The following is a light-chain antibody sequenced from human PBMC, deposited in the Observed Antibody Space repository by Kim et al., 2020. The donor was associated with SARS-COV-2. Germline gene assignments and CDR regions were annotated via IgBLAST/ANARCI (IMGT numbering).Light chain of an antibody. J-gene: IGLJ2*01. CDR1: RLGDKF. CDR2: QDN. V-gene: IGLV3-1*01. CDR3: QAWDTTVL. Sequence: VSVAHEQTASITCSGNRLGDKFASWYQQKPGQSPILVMYQDNRRPSGIPERFDGSNSGNTATLTISETQTVDEADYYCQAWDTTVLFGGGTQLTVL.